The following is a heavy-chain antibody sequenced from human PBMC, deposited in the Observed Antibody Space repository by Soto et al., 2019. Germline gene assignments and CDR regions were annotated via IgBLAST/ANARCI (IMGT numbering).Heavy chain of an antibody. CDR3: ARRDYVYISGSYDY. CDR2: ISSSGGST. D-gene: IGHD3-16*01. J-gene: IGHJ4*02. Sequence: EVHLLESGGGLVQPGGSLRLSCAASGFTFSSYAMGWVRQAPGKGLQWISVISSSGGSTYYADSVKGRFTIARDNSKDTLFLDMNSLRAEDSAVYYCARRDYVYISGSYDYWGQGTLVTVSS. V-gene: IGHV3-23*01. CDR1: GFTFSSYA.